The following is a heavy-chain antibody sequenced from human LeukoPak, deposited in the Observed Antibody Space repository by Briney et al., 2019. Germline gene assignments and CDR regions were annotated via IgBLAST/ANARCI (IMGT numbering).Heavy chain of an antibody. V-gene: IGHV1-2*06. D-gene: IGHD2-15*01. CDR2: INPNSGGT. Sequence: GASVKVSCKASGYTFTGYYVHWVRQVPGQGLEWMGRINPNSGGTNYAQKFQGRVTMTRDTSISTAYMELSRLRSDDTAVYYCARLGYCSGGSCDGFDYWGQGTLVTVSS. CDR3: ARLGYCSGGSCDGFDY. CDR1: GYTFTGYY. J-gene: IGHJ4*02.